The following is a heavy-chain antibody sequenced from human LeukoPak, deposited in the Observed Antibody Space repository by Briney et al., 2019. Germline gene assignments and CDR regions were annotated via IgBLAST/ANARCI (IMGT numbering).Heavy chain of an antibody. V-gene: IGHV4-4*07. CDR3: ARKSSGSPSFDY. Sequence: PSETLSLTCTVSSGSISGYYWSWIRQPAGKGLEWIGRIYSSGSTNCNPSLKSRVTMSVDTSKNQFSLKVSSVTAADTAVYYCARKSSGSPSFDYWVQGTLVTVSS. D-gene: IGHD6-19*01. CDR2: IYSSGST. J-gene: IGHJ4*02. CDR1: SGSISGYY.